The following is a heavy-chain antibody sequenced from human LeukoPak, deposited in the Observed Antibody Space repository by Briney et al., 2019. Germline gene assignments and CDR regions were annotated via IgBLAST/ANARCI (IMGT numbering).Heavy chain of an antibody. CDR3: AKSVSPGDYVESLYFFDD. J-gene: IGHJ4*02. Sequence: GGSLRLSCAASGLTFSSYAMSWVRQAPGKGLEWVSTISGSGGTTYYADSVEGQFTISRDNSKNTVSLQMNSLRAEDTAIYYCAKSVSPGDYVESLYFFDDWGQGTLVTVSS. V-gene: IGHV3-23*01. CDR2: ISGSGGTT. CDR1: GLTFSSYA. D-gene: IGHD3-10*02.